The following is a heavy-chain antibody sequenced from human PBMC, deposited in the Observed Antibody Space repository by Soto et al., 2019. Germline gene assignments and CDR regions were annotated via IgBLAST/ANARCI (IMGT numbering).Heavy chain of an antibody. CDR2: ISAYNGNT. V-gene: IGHV1-18*01. J-gene: IGHJ4*02. Sequence: ASVKVSCKASGYTFTSYGISWVRQAPGQGLEWMGWISAYNGNTNYAQKLQGRVTMTTDTSTSTAYMELRSLSADDTALYHCVYCSRESCRRSPFDSWGQGTLVTVSS. CDR1: GYTFTSYG. D-gene: IGHD2-15*01. CDR3: VYCSRESCRRSPFDS.